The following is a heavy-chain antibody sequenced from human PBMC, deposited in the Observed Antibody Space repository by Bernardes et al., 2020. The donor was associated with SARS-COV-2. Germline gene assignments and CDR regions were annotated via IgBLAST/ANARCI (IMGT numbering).Heavy chain of an antibody. CDR1: GRSISSSSYY. CDR2: IYYSGST. CDR3: ARHIMDSITIFGVVRAGNWFDP. D-gene: IGHD3-3*01. Sequence: SETLSLTCPVSGRSISSSSYYWGWIRQPPGKGLEWFGSIYYSGSTHYNSSLKSRVTISVDTSKNQFYLKLSSVTAADTAVYYCARHIMDSITIFGVVRAGNWFDPWGQGTLVTVSS. J-gene: IGHJ5*02. V-gene: IGHV4-39*01.